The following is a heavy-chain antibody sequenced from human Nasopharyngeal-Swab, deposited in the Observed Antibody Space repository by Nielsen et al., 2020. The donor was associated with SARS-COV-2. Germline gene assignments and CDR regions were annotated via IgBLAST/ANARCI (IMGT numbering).Heavy chain of an antibody. D-gene: IGHD1-1*01. J-gene: IGHJ6*03. CDR3: ARAILNLGRGDYMVV. Sequence: GKGLEWIGRLYTSGTTNYNPSLKSRVTISVDTSKDQFSLKLSSVTAADTAVYYCARAILNLGRGDYMVVWGKGTTVTVSS. V-gene: IGHV4-61*02. CDR2: LYTSGTT.